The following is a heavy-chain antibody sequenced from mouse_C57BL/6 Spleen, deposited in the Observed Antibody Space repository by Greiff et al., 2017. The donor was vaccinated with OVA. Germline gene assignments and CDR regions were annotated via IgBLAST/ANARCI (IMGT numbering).Heavy chain of an antibody. D-gene: IGHD2-4*01. CDR3: ERYYYDYGVGAMDV. Sequence: VQLQQSGAELVKPGASVKMSCKASGYTFTSYWITWVKQRPGQGLEWIGDIYPGSGSTNYTEKFKSKATLTVDTAPSTAYMQLSRLTSEDSAVYYCERYYYDYGVGAMDVWGKGTSVTVSS. V-gene: IGHV1-55*01. J-gene: IGHJ4*01. CDR2: IYPGSGST. CDR1: GYTFTSYW.